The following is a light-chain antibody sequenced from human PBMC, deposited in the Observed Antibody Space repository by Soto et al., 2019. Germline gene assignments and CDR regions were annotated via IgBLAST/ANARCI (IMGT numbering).Light chain of an antibody. Sequence: EIVLTQSPGTLSLSPGERATLSCRASQSINNRYLAWYQQKPGQAPRLLIYAASSRATGIPDRFSGSGSGTDFTLTISRLEPEDFAVYYCQQFRSSPRFTLGPGTKVDIK. J-gene: IGKJ3*01. CDR2: AAS. CDR3: QQFRSSPRFT. V-gene: IGKV3-20*01. CDR1: QSINNRY.